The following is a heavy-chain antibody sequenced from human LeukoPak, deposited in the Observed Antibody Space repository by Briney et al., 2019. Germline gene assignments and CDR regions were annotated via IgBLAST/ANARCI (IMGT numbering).Heavy chain of an antibody. Sequence: SETLSLTCTVSGGSISSYYWSWIRQPPGKGLEWIGSIYYSGSTYYNPSLKSRVTISVDTSKNQFSLKLNSVTAADTAVYFCARFTSGIYDYWGQGTLVTVPS. J-gene: IGHJ4*02. V-gene: IGHV4-59*08. CDR3: ARFTSGIYDY. D-gene: IGHD1-26*01. CDR1: GGSISSYY. CDR2: IYYSGST.